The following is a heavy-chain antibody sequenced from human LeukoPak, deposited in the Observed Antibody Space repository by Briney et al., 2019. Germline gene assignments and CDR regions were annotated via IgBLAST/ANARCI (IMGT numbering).Heavy chain of an antibody. V-gene: IGHV3-23*01. CDR1: GFNSRNYA. CDR3: AKDLDSGYGIQFDC. D-gene: IGHD5-12*01. J-gene: IGHJ4*02. CDR2: ISGSGGTT. Sequence: TWGSLRFWSAAAGFNSRNYAMSWILKDPGKGLEWVAHISGSGGTTSYADSVKGRFTISRDTSTNTLFLQMDSLRADDTAVFYCAKDLDSGYGIQFDCWGQGTLVTVSS.